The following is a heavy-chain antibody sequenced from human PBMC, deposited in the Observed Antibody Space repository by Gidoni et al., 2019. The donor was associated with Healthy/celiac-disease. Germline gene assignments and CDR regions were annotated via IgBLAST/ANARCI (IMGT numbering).Heavy chain of an antibody. CDR3: ARDHSPNYYDSSGYFDY. Sequence: PSLKSRVTISVDTSKNQFSLKLSSVTAADTAVYYCARDHSPNYYDSSGYFDYWGQGTLVTVSS. D-gene: IGHD3-22*01. V-gene: IGHV4-61*02. J-gene: IGHJ4*02.